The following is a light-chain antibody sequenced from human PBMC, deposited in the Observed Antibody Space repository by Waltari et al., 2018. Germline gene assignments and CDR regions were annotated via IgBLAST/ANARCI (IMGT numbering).Light chain of an antibody. CDR2: DTT. Sequence: QSVLTQPPSVSGAPGQRVTISCTGGSSNIGADYDVHWYQQLPGTAPKLLIFDTTNRPSGFPNRLSGSKSGTSAFLAITGLQPEDEADYYCQSYDSSLSGWRVFGTGTKVTVL. CDR3: QSYDSSLSGWRV. V-gene: IGLV1-40*01. J-gene: IGLJ1*01. CDR1: SSNIGADYD.